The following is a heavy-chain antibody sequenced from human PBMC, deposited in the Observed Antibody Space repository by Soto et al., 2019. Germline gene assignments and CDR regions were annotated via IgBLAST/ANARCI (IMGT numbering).Heavy chain of an antibody. D-gene: IGHD3-10*01. V-gene: IGHV4-39*01. J-gene: IGHJ5*02. CDR2: IYYSGST. CDR1: GGXISSSIYY. CDR3: ARTIITMVRGVIITCWFDP. Sequence: LSLTCTFSGGXISSSIYYWGWIRQPPGRGLEWIGSIYYSGSTYYNPSLKIRVTISVDTSKNQFSLKLSSVTAAHTAVYYRARTIITMVRGVIITCWFDPWGQGTLGPVSS.